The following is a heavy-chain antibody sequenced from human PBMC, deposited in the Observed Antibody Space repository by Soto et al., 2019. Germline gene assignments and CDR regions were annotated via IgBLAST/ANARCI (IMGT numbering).Heavy chain of an antibody. CDR1: GGTFSSYA. J-gene: IGHJ5*02. V-gene: IGHV1-69*12. CDR2: IIPIFGTA. Sequence: QVQLVQSGAEVKKPGSSVKVSCKASGGTFSSYAISWVRQAPGQGLEWMGGIIPIFGTANYAQKFQGKVTIPADESTSTAYRELSSLRSEDTAVYYCARDGNSRSWSGGGWFDPWGQGTLVTVSS. D-gene: IGHD6-13*01. CDR3: ARDGNSRSWSGGGWFDP.